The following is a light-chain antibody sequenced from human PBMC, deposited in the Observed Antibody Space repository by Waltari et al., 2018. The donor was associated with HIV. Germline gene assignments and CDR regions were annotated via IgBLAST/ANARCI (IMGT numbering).Light chain of an antibody. CDR2: EAT. J-gene: IGLJ2*01. V-gene: IGLV2-23*02. Sequence: QSALTPPASVSGSPGQSISISCTHTSTDISNSNPVSLYQHRTGQAPKLLIFEATKRPSGVSSRFSGSKSGNTASLTISDLQHDDEADYYCCSYASSATLVIFGGGTRVTVL. CDR1: STDISNSNP. CDR3: CSYASSATLVI.